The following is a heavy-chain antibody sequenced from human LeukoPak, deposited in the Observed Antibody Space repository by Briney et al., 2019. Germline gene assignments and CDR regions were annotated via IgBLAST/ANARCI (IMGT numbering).Heavy chain of an antibody. V-gene: IGHV3-23*01. CDR1: GFTFSSYA. J-gene: IGHJ3*02. CDR3: AKDHLETVYSSGSSPDAFDI. Sequence: GGSLRLSCAASGFTFSSYAMSWVRQAPGKGLEWVSVISGSGGSTYYADSVKGRFTISRDNSKSTLYLQMNSLRAEDTAVYYCAKDHLETVYSSGSSPDAFDIWGQGTMVTVSS. D-gene: IGHD3-10*01. CDR2: ISGSGGST.